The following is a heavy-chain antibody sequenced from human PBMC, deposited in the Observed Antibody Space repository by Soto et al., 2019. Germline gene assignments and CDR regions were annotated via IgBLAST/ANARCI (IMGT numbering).Heavy chain of an antibody. CDR2: IIPIFGTA. J-gene: IGHJ6*02. D-gene: IGHD5-12*01. CDR1: GGTFSSYA. CDR3: ARTSAGVDSYYYGMDV. Sequence: SVKVSCKASGGTFSSYAISWVRQAPGQGLEWMGGIIPIFGTANYAQKFQGRVTITADKSTSTAYMELSSLRSEDTAVYYCARTSAGVDSYYYGMDVWGQGTTVTAP. V-gene: IGHV1-69*06.